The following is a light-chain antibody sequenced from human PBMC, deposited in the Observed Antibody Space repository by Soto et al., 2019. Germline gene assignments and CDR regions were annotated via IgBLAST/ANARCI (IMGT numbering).Light chain of an antibody. CDR3: NSFAGSAHVV. J-gene: IGLJ2*01. CDR1: SSDVGAYNH. Sequence: QSALAQPPSASGSPGQSVTISCTGTSSDVGAYNHVSWYQQHRGKAPKLIIYDVSQRPSGIPDRFSGSKSGNTASLTVSGLQAEDEAVYYCNSFAGSAHVVFGGGTQLTVL. CDR2: DVS. V-gene: IGLV2-8*01.